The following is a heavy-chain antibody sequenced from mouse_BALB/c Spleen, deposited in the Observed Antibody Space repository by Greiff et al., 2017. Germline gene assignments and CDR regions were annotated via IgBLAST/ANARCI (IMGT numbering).Heavy chain of an antibody. CDR1: GFTFSSYA. J-gene: IGHJ2*01. CDR3: ARGLGGSSYYFDY. Sequence: EVMLVESGGGLVKPGGSLKLSCAASGFTFSSYAMSWVRQTPEKRLEWVASISSGGSTYYPDSVKGRFTISRDNARNILYLQMSSLRSEDTAMYYCARGLGGSSYYFDYWGQGTTLTVSS. D-gene: IGHD1-1*01. V-gene: IGHV5-6-5*01. CDR2: ISSGGST.